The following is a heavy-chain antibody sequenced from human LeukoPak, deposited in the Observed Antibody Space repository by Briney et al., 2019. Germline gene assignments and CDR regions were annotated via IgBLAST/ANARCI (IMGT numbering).Heavy chain of an antibody. J-gene: IGHJ4*02. D-gene: IGHD2-2*01. CDR3: ELVPAAISRGDPIDY. CDR1: GGSFSGYY. Sequence: SETLSLTCAVYGGSFSGYYWSWIRQPPGKGLEWIGEINLSGSTNYNPSLKSRVTISVDTSKNQFSLKLSSVTAADTAVYYCELVPAAISRGDPIDYWGQGTLVTVSS. V-gene: IGHV4-34*01. CDR2: INLSGST.